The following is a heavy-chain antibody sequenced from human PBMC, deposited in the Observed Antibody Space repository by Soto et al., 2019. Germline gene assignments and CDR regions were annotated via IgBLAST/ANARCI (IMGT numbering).Heavy chain of an antibody. J-gene: IGHJ6*03. CDR1: GFTFSNFA. CDR3: GKGSDYVLKGSPFPKVQYYYYYMDV. Sequence: EVQLLESGGALVQSGGSLRLSCAASGFTFSNFAMSWVRQAPGKGLEWVSGISGCGDNKDHADSVKGRFTISRDNSKNTLYLPMNSLRAQQTTSYYCGKGSDYVLKGSPFPKVQYYYYYMDVWGKGTTFTVSS. CDR2: ISGCGDNK. D-gene: IGHD3-16*01. V-gene: IGHV3-23*01.